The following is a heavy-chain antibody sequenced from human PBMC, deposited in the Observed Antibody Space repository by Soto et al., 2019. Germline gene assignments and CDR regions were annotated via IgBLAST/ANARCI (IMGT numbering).Heavy chain of an antibody. Sequence: SETLSLTCTVSGGSISSSTYYWGWIRQPPGKGLEWIGSIYSGSTHYNPSLKSRVTMSVDTSRNQFSLKLNSVTAADTAVYYCARNEGGAAADRPLDYWGQGTLVT. J-gene: IGHJ4*02. D-gene: IGHD6-13*01. V-gene: IGHV4-39*01. CDR2: IYSGST. CDR3: ARNEGGAAADRPLDY. CDR1: GGSISSSTYY.